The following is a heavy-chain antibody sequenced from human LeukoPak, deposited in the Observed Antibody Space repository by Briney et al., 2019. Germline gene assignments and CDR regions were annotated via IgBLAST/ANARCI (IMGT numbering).Heavy chain of an antibody. CDR3: ASGWFGELTAHFDY. CDR1: GGTFSSYA. J-gene: IGHJ4*02. CDR2: IIPIFGTA. V-gene: IGHV1-69*13. D-gene: IGHD3-10*01. Sequence: SVKVSCKAPGGTFSSYAISWVRQAPGQGLEWMGGIIPIFGTANYAQKFRGRVTITADESTSTAYMELSSLRSEDTAVYYCASGWFGELTAHFDYWGQGTLVTVSS.